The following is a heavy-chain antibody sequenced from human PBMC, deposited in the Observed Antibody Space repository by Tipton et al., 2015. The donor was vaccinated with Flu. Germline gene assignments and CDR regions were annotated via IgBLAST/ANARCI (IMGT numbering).Heavy chain of an antibody. V-gene: IGHV3-30*14. J-gene: IGHJ6*02. Sequence: QVQLVQSGGGVVQPGRSLRLSCAASGFTFSSYAMHWVRQAPGKGLEWVAVISYDGSNKYYADSVKGRFTISRDNSKNTLYLQMNSLRAEDTAVYYCASETGDEVVPEAGGMDVWGQGTTVTVSS. CDR2: ISYDGSNK. CDR3: ASETGDEVVPEAGGMDV. CDR1: GFTFSSYA. D-gene: IGHD2-2*01.